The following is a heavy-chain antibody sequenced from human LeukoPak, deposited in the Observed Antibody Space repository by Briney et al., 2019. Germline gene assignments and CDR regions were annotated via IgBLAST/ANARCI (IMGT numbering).Heavy chain of an antibody. J-gene: IGHJ4*01. Sequence: ASVKVSFTASGYTFTSYAMHWVRQAPGQRLEWMGWINAGNGNTKYSQKFQGRVTITADESTSTAYMELSSLRSEDTAVYYCARSRITMIRGNYFDYWGHGTLVTVSS. V-gene: IGHV1-3*01. D-gene: IGHD3-22*01. CDR3: ARSRITMIRGNYFDY. CDR2: INAGNGNT. CDR1: GYTFTSYA.